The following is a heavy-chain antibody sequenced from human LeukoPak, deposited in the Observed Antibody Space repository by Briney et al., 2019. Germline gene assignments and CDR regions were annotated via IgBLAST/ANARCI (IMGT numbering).Heavy chain of an antibody. CDR3: ASRVGYSYGYGY. J-gene: IGHJ4*02. D-gene: IGHD5-18*01. V-gene: IGHV3-66*01. CDR1: GFTVSSNY. Sequence: PGGSLRLSCAASGFTVSSNYMSWVRQAPGKGLEGVSVIYSGGSTYYADSVKGGFTISRDNSKNTLYLQMNSLRAEDTAVYYCASRVGYSYGYGYWGQGTLVTVSS. CDR2: IYSGGST.